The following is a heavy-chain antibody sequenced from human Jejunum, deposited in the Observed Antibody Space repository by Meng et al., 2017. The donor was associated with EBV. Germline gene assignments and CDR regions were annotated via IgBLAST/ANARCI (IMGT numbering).Heavy chain of an antibody. J-gene: IGHJ4*02. CDR2: IYYSGST. CDR1: GDSIDSRNW. Sequence: QVQLQVSGPGLVKPSGTRSFTCAVSGDSIDSRNWWSWVRQSPERGLEWIGEIYYSGSTNYNPSLKSRVTILVDRSENHFSLHLSSVTAADTAVYYCVRGGDYCLVYWGQGTLVTVSS. D-gene: IGHD2-21*02. CDR3: VRGGDYCLVY. V-gene: IGHV4-4*02.